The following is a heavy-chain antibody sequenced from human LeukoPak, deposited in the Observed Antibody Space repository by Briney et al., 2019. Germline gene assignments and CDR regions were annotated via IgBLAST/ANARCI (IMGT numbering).Heavy chain of an antibody. D-gene: IGHD4-23*01. CDR2: IYYSGST. J-gene: IGHJ3*02. V-gene: IGHV4-59*01. CDR1: GGSISSYY. Sequence: SETLSLTCTVSGGSISSYYWSWIRQPPGKGLEWIGYIYYSGSTNYNPSLESRVTISVDTSKNQFSLKLSSVTAADTAVYYCARYYGGIAFDIWGQGTMVTVSS. CDR3: ARYYGGIAFDI.